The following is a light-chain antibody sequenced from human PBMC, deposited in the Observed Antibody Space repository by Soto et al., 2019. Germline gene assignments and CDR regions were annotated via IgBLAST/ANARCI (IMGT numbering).Light chain of an antibody. CDR3: QQSYSTPLT. CDR1: QGISSY. CDR2: AAS. Sequence: IQLTQSPSSLSASVGDRVTITCRASQGISSYLNWYQQKPGKAPKLLIYAASSLQSGVPSRFSGSGSGTDFTLTISSLQPEDFATYYCQQSYSTPLTVGGGTKVDIK. V-gene: IGKV1-39*01. J-gene: IGKJ4*01.